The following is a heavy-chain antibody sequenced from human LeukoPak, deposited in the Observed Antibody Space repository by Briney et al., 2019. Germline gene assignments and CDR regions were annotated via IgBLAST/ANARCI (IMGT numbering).Heavy chain of an antibody. D-gene: IGHD3-22*01. CDR1: GFTFSSYA. CDR3: ARGGAYYYDSSGYQPFDY. CDR2: TGGSGDTT. Sequence: GGSLRLSCAASGFTFSSYAMSWVRQAPGKGLEWVSGTGGSGDTTYYADSVKGRFTISRDNSKNTLYLQMNSLRAEDTAVYYCARGGAYYYDSSGYQPFDYWGQGTLVTVSS. V-gene: IGHV3-23*01. J-gene: IGHJ4*02.